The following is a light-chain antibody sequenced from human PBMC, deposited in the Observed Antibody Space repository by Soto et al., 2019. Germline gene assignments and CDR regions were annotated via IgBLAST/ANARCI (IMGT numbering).Light chain of an antibody. Sequence: DIQMTQSPSSLSAFVGDRVTITCRASQGIRNDIGWYQQKPGKAPKRLIYEVSSLQSGVPSRFSGSRSGTEFTLTISSLQPEDFATYYCLQHAYYPWTFGQGTKVEI. CDR1: QGIRND. J-gene: IGKJ1*01. CDR2: EVS. CDR3: LQHAYYPWT. V-gene: IGKV1-17*01.